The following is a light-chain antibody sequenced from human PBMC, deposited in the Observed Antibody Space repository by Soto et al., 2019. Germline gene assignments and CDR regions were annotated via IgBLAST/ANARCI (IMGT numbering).Light chain of an antibody. CDR3: QQRNSWPLN. Sequence: EIVLTQSPATLSLSPGERATLSCRASQNVGGYLAWYQQKPGQAPRLLSSDAPNRAAGIPARFSGIWSGTDFTLTNSSLEPEDFAIYYCQQRNSWPLNFGGGTNVEIK. V-gene: IGKV3-11*01. CDR2: DAP. J-gene: IGKJ4*01. CDR1: QNVGGY.